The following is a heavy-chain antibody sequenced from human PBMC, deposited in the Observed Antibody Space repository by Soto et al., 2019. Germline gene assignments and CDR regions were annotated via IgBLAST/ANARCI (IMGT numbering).Heavy chain of an antibody. CDR3: PGGVGDAF. Sequence: EVHLVESGGGLVQTGGSLRLSCAIFESTVSRDWMNWVRQAPGKGLEWVAHINQDGSEKYYVDSVKGRFTISRDNAKKSLYLQMNSLGPADTAMYDGPGGVGDAFWGQGTLVTVSS. CDR2: INQDGSEK. D-gene: IGHD1-26*01. V-gene: IGHV3-7*04. J-gene: IGHJ4*02. CDR1: ESTVSRDW.